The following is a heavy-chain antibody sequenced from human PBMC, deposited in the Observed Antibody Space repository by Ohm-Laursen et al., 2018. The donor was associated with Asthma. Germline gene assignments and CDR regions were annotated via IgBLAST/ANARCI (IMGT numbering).Heavy chain of an antibody. CDR3: ARDVMEWYLPAFDF. Sequence: SLRLSCTASGFTFRSYAMYWVRQAPGKGLEWVAVGGSYYDGGLKYYADSVNGRFTVSRDDSKNTLYLQMNSLRPDDTAVYYCARDVMEWYLPAFDFWGQGTLVTVSS. CDR2: GGSYYDGGLK. J-gene: IGHJ4*02. CDR1: GFTFRSYA. D-gene: IGHD3-3*01. V-gene: IGHV3-30-3*01.